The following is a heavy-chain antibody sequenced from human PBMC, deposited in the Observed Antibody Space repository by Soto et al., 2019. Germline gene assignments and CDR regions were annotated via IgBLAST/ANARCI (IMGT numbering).Heavy chain of an antibody. CDR1: GGTFSSYA. CDR2: IIPIFGTA. D-gene: IGHD6-13*01. Sequence: VASVKVSCKASGGTFSSYAISWVRQAPGQGLEWMGGIIPIFGTANYAQKFQGRVTITADESKNTLYLHLNSLRAEDTAVFYCAKPSNSWPNYFMSWGQGTLVTVSS. V-gene: IGHV1-69*13. CDR3: AKPSNSWPNYFMS. J-gene: IGHJ4*02.